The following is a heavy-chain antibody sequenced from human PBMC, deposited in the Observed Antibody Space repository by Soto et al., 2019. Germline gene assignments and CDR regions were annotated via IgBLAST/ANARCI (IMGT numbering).Heavy chain of an antibody. J-gene: IGHJ5*02. D-gene: IGHD6-19*01. V-gene: IGHV3-30-3*01. CDR3: ARDKRRRVAVAATVIDH. CDR2: ISYDGSNK. CDR1: GFTFSSYA. Sequence: RLSCAASGFTFSSYAMHWVRQAPGKGLEWVAVISYDGSNKYYADSVKGRLTISRDNSKNTLSLQMHSLRAEDTAVYYCARDKRRRVAVAATVIDHWGQGALVTVSS.